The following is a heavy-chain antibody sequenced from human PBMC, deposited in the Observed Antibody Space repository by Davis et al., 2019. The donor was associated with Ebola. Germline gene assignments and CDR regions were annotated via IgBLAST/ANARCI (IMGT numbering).Heavy chain of an antibody. CDR2: IKSKTDGGTT. D-gene: IGHD3-3*01. Sequence: GESLKISCAASGFTVSSNYMSWVRQAPGKGLEWVGRIKSKTDGGTTDYAAPVKGRFTISRDDSKNTLYLQMNSLKTEDTAVYYCTTDGEYDFWSGSLRVYWGQGTLVTVSS. CDR1: GFTVSSNY. J-gene: IGHJ4*02. V-gene: IGHV3-15*01. CDR3: TTDGEYDFWSGSLRVY.